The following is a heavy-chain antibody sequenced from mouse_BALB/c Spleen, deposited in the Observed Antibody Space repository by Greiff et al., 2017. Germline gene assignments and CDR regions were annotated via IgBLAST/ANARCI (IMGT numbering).Heavy chain of an antibody. CDR1: GYTFTDYA. Sequence: VQLQQSGPELVRPGVSVKISCKGSGYTFTDYAMHWVKQSHAKSLEWIGVISTYYGNTNYNQKFKGKATMTVDKSSSTAYMELARLTSEDSAIYYCARGYDYDALYYAMDYWGQGTSVTVSS. CDR2: ISTYYGNT. CDR3: ARGYDYDALYYAMDY. J-gene: IGHJ4*01. D-gene: IGHD2-4*01. V-gene: IGHV1-67*01.